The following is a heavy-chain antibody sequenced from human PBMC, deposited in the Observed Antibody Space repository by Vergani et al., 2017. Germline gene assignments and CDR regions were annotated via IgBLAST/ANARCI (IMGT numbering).Heavy chain of an antibody. CDR2: ISYDGSNK. CDR3: ARSVLGRAFGELLRPGGSGGSYRGMDV. V-gene: IGHV3-30*03. J-gene: IGHJ6*02. Sequence: QVQLVESGGGVVQPGRSLRLSCAASGFTFSSYGMHWVRQAPGKGLEWVAVISYDGSNKYYADSVKGRFTISRDNSKNTLYLQMNSLRAEDTAVYYCARSVLGRAFGELLRPGGSGGSYRGMDVWGQGTTVTVSS. D-gene: IGHD3-10*01. CDR1: GFTFSSYG.